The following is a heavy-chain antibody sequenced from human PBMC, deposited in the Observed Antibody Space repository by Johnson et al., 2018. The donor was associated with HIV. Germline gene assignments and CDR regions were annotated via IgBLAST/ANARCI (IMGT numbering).Heavy chain of an antibody. D-gene: IGHD3-22*01. CDR2: IGTAGDT. CDR1: GFTFNSYR. J-gene: IGHJ3*02. V-gene: IGHV3-13*01. CDR3: ARVGIYYDSIEDAFDI. Sequence: VQLMESGGGVVQPGGFLGLSCAASGFTFNSYRMHWVRQATGKGLEWVSAIGTAGDTYYPGSVKGRFTISRENAKNSLYLQMNSLRAEGTAVYYCARVGIYYDSIEDAFDIWGQGTMVTVSS.